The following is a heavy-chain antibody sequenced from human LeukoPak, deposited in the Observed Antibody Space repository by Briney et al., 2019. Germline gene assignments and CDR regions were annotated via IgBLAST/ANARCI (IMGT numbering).Heavy chain of an antibody. V-gene: IGHV3-48*04. CDR3: ARVPAAINAIDY. CDR1: GFTFSSYS. D-gene: IGHD2-2*02. Sequence: QPGGSLRLSCAASGFTFSSYSMNWVRQAPWKGLEWLSYISSGSVTIYYADSVKGRFTISRDNAKHSLYLQMNSLRAEDTAIYYCARVPAAINAIDYWGQGTLVTVSS. J-gene: IGHJ4*02. CDR2: ISSGSVTI.